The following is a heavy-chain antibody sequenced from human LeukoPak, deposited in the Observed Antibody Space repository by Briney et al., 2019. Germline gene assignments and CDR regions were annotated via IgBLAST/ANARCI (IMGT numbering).Heavy chain of an antibody. CDR2: ISSGGVLR. V-gene: IGHV3-30*03. CDR3: ATDSTYYYDSGSSGPHYFDN. Sequence: GGSLRLSCAASGFTFSSYSMNWVRQAPGKGLEWVSIISSGGVLRYYADSVKGRFTISRDNSKNTLYLQLDSLRPEDTAVYFCATDSTYYYDSGSSGPHYFDNWGQGTLVTVSS. CDR1: GFTFSSYS. J-gene: IGHJ4*02. D-gene: IGHD3-10*01.